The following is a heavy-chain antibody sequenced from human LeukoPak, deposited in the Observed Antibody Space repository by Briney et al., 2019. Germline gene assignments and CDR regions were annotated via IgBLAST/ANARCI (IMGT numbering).Heavy chain of an antibody. V-gene: IGHV1-8*01. CDR2: MNPNSGNT. Sequence: WASAKVSCKASGYTFTSYDINWVRQATGQGLEWMGWMNPNSGNTGYAQKFQGRVTMTRNTSISTAYMELSSLRSEDTAVYYCARACDSSGYYLGYWGQGTLVTVSS. CDR1: GYTFTSYD. CDR3: ARACDSSGYYLGY. J-gene: IGHJ4*02. D-gene: IGHD3-22*01.